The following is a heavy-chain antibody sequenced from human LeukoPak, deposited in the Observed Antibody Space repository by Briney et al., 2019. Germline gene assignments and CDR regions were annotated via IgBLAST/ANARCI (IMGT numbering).Heavy chain of an antibody. CDR1: GFTFFNYG. D-gene: IGHD5-12*01. CDR3: ARDGTYGGYDIDF. J-gene: IGHJ4*02. CDR2: IRYDGSDK. V-gene: IGHV3-30*02. Sequence: GGSLRLSCAASGFTFFNYGMHWVRRAPGKGLEWVAFIRYDGSDKYYADSVKGRITISRDNSKNTLYLQMNSLRADDTAVYYCARDGTYGGYDIDFWGQGTLVTVSS.